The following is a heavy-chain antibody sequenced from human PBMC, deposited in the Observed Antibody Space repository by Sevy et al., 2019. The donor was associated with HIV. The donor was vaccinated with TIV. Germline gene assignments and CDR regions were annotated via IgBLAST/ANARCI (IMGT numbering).Heavy chain of an antibody. J-gene: IGHJ6*02. D-gene: IGHD2-15*01. CDR2: MNPNSGNT. Sequence: ASVKVSCKASGYTFTGYDINWVRQATGQGLEWMGWMNPNSGNTGYAQKFQGRVTMTRNTSISTAYMELSSLRSEDTAVYYCASEGGEGCSGGSCYSIVYYYYGMDVWGQGTTVTVSS. CDR3: ASEGGEGCSGGSCYSIVYYYYGMDV. V-gene: IGHV1-8*01. CDR1: GYTFTGYD.